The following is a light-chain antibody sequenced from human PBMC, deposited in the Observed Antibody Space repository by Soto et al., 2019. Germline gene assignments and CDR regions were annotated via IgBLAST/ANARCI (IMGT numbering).Light chain of an antibody. V-gene: IGKV3-20*01. CDR2: GAS. CDR1: QSVTSNY. Sequence: EIVLTQSPGTLSLSPGERATLSCGASQSVTSNYLAWYQQKPGQAPRLLIFGASIRVKGIPDRFIGSGSGTDFTLTISRLEPEDFAVYYCQQYDSSPKTFGQGTKVEIK. CDR3: QQYDSSPKT. J-gene: IGKJ1*01.